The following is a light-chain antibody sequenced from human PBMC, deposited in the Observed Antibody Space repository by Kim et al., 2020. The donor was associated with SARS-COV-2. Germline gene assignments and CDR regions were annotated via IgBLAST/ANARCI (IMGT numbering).Light chain of an antibody. Sequence: SYELTQPPSVSVSPGQTASITCSGDKLGDKYAYWYQQKPGQSPVVVIYQDNKRPSGIPDRFSGSNSGNTATLTISGTQAMDEADYYCQAWDSRSYVVFGGGTGLNVL. J-gene: IGLJ2*01. CDR2: QDN. CDR3: QAWDSRSYVV. CDR1: KLGDKY. V-gene: IGLV3-1*01.